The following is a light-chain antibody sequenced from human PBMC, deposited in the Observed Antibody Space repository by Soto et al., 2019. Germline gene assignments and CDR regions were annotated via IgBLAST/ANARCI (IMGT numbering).Light chain of an antibody. Sequence: ENVLTQSPATLSLSPGERATISCRASQSVSRNVAWYQQKPGQAPRLLIYGASNRATGIPARFSGSGSGTDFTLTITSLEPEDFVVYYCQQRSNWTPRYTFGQGTKLEI. V-gene: IGKV3-11*01. CDR2: GAS. J-gene: IGKJ2*01. CDR3: QQRSNWTPRYT. CDR1: QSVSRN.